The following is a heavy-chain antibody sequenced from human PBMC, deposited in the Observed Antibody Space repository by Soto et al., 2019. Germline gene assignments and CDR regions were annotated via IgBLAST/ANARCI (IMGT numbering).Heavy chain of an antibody. CDR2: IHRDGVT. CDR1: GGSTSSSDW. J-gene: IGHJ4*02. Sequence: QVHLQESGPGLVKPSETLSLPCAISGGSTSSSDWWTWVRQPPGEGLEWIGAIHRDGVTNYNSSLKSRLTISLDQSRNQFSLSLTSVTAADAAVYFCAGRPEIHPRWGQGILVPVSS. CDR3: AGRPEIHPR. V-gene: IGHV4-4*02. D-gene: IGHD1-26*01.